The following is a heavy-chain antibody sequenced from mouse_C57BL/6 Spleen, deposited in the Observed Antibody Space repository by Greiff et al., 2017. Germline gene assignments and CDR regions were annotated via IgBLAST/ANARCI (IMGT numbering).Heavy chain of an antibody. D-gene: IGHD4-1*01. J-gene: IGHJ4*01. CDR1: GFSLSTFGMG. CDR3: ARIAGTSGRDDDAMDY. CDR2: IWWGDAK. Sequence: QVQLKESGPGILQPSQTLSLTCSFSGFSLSTFGMGVGWIRPPSGKGLEWLAHIWWGDAKYYNPALKSLLTVANDTTKNQVCLKSANVDTADTATYYCARIAGTSGRDDDAMDYWGQGTSVTVSS. V-gene: IGHV8-8*01.